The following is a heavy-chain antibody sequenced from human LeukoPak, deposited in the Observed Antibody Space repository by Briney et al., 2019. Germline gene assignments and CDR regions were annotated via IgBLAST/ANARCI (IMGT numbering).Heavy chain of an antibody. CDR1: GFTLSSYA. CDR3: ARDSVGAADY. Sequence: PGGSLRLSCAASGFTLSSYAKHWVRQAPGKGLEWVAVISYDGSNKYYADSVKGRFTISRDNSKNTLYLQMNSLRAEDTAVYYCARDSVGAADYWGQGTLVTVSS. J-gene: IGHJ4*02. D-gene: IGHD2-15*01. CDR2: ISYDGSNK. V-gene: IGHV3-30-3*01.